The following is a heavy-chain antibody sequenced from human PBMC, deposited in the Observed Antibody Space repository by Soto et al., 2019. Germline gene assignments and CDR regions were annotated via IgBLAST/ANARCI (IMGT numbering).Heavy chain of an antibody. J-gene: IGHJ4*02. Sequence: SETLSLTCTVSGGSISSYYWSWIRQPPGKGLEWIGYIYYSGSTNYNPSLKSRVTISVDTSKNQFSLKLSSVTAAGTAVYYCARVWGYDSSGYYYVGYFDYWGQGTLVTVSS. D-gene: IGHD3-22*01. CDR1: GGSISSYY. CDR3: ARVWGYDSSGYYYVGYFDY. CDR2: IYYSGST. V-gene: IGHV4-59*01.